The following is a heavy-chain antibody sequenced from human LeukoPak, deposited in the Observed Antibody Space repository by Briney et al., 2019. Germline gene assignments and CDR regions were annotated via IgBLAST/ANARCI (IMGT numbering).Heavy chain of an antibody. D-gene: IGHD6-13*01. J-gene: IGHJ2*01. V-gene: IGHV4-34*01. CDR1: GGSISSYY. Sequence: SETLSLTCTVSGGSISSYYWSWIRQPPGKGLEWIGEINHSGSTNYNPSLKSRVTISVDTSKNQFSLKLSSVTAADTAVYYCARVRTTSSSWQNRYFDLWGRGTLVTVSS. CDR3: ARVRTTSSSWQNRYFDL. CDR2: INHSGST.